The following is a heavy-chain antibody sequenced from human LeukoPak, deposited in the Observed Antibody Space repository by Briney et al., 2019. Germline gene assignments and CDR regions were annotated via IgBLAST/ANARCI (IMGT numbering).Heavy chain of an antibody. J-gene: IGHJ5*02. CDR3: ARDPNSKLGGWPNWFDP. Sequence: GGSLRLSCAASGFTFSSYSMNWVRQAPGKGLEWVSSISSSSSYIYYADSVKGQFTISRDNAKNSLYLQMNSLRAEDTAVYYCARDPNSKLGGWPNWFDPWGQGTLVTVSS. CDR2: ISSSSSYI. CDR1: GFTFSSYS. D-gene: IGHD6-19*01. V-gene: IGHV3-21*01.